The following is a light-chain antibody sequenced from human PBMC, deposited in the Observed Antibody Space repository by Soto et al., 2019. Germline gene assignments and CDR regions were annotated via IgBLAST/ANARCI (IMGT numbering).Light chain of an antibody. CDR2: DVS. J-gene: IGLJ1*01. V-gene: IGLV2-14*01. CDR3: ISYTSSSTPYV. CDR1: SSDVGGYNY. Sequence: QSALTQPASVSGSPGQSITISCTGTSSDVGGYNYVSWYQQHPGKAPKVMIYDVSNRPSGVSNRFSGSKSGNTASLTISGLQAEDEADYYCISYTSSSTPYVFGTGTKLTVL.